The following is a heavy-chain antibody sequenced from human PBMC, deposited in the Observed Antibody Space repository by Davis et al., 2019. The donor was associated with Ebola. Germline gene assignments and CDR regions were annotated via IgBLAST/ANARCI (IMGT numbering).Heavy chain of an antibody. CDR2: IIPILGIA. CDR1: GGTFSSYT. CDR3: ARDVGAAAGSDY. V-gene: IGHV1-69*04. J-gene: IGHJ4*02. D-gene: IGHD6-13*01. Sequence: SVKVSCKASGGTFSSYTISWVRQAPGQGLEWMGRIIPILGIANYAQKFQGRVTITADKSTSTAYMALSSLRSEDTAVYYCARDVGAAAGSDYWGQGTLVTVSS.